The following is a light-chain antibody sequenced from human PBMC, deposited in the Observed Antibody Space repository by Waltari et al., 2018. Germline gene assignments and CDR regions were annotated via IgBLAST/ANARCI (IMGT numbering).Light chain of an antibody. Sequence: DIVMTQTPLSLPVTPGEPASISCRSSQSLLHSNGNTYLHWYLQKPGQSPRLLSFKVTNRESGVPDRFSGSGSGTDFTLKIRRVEPEDVGVYFCMQTTKDPRTFGQGTKVEIK. CDR2: KVT. CDR1: QSLLHSNGNTY. V-gene: IGKV2D-29*02. J-gene: IGKJ1*01. CDR3: MQTTKDPRT.